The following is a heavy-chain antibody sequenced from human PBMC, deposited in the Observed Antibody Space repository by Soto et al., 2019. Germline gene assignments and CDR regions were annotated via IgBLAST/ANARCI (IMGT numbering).Heavy chain of an antibody. V-gene: IGHV4-61*01. CDR3: ASDKEYNNWFDP. Sequence: PSETLSLTCTVSGGSVSSGSYYWSWIRQPPGKGLEWIGYIYYSGSTNYNPSLKSRVTISVDTSKNQFSLKLSSVTAADTAVYYCASDKEYNNWFDPRGQGTLVTVSS. CDR1: GGSVSSGSYY. CDR2: IYYSGST. D-gene: IGHD6-6*01. J-gene: IGHJ5*02.